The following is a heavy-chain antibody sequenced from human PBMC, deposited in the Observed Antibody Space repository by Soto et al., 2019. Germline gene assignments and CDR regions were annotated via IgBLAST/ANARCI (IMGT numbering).Heavy chain of an antibody. V-gene: IGHV3-74*01. CDR3: VKEGLAADLDS. CDR2: IRGDGSMT. CDR1: GFTFSNYW. Sequence: EVHLVESGGGLVQPGGSLRLSCAASGFTFSNYWMHWVRQAPGKGLVWVSRIRGDGSMTNYADSVKGRFTISRDNAKNTLHVQMNSLRAEDTAVYYCVKEGLAADLDSWGQGTLVTVSS. J-gene: IGHJ4*02. D-gene: IGHD6-13*01.